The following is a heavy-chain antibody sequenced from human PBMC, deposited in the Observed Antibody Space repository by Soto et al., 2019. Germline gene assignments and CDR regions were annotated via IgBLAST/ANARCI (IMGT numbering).Heavy chain of an antibody. J-gene: IGHJ6*02. V-gene: IGHV6-1*01. CDR2: TYYRSKWYN. D-gene: IGHD6-6*01. CDR1: GDSVSSNSAA. Sequence: PSQTLSLTCAISGDSVSSNSAAWNWIRQSPSRGLEWLGRTYYRSKWYNDYAVSVKSRITINPDTSKNQFSLQLNSVTPEDTAVYYCARGTGGSSLLSNYYYYGMDVWGQGTTVTVYS. CDR3: ARGTGGSSLLSNYYYYGMDV.